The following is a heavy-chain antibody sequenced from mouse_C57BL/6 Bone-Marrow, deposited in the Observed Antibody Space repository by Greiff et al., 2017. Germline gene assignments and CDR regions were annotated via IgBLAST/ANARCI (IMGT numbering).Heavy chain of an antibody. D-gene: IGHD2-4*01. J-gene: IGHJ4*01. CDR3: ARSYDYDDYTMDY. Sequence: VQVVESGAELVKPGASVKLSCKASGYTFTNYWMHWVKQRPGQGLEWIGMMHPNGGSPDYNEKFKSEATLSVDKYSRTAYMELSIMTSEDSAVYYCARSYDYDDYTMDYWGQGTSVTVSS. CDR1: GYTFTNYW. V-gene: IGHV1-64*01. CDR2: MHPNGGSP.